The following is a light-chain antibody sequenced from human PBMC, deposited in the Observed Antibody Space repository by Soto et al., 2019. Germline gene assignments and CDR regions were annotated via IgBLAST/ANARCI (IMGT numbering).Light chain of an antibody. Sequence: ESMLTQSPGTLSLSPGERATLSCRASQSISSRYLTWYQHKPGQAPRLLIYGASIRATGIPDWFSGSGSGTDFTLTLSRLAPEDFAVYYCQQFRCSPPAFTFGQGTKLEI. CDR2: GAS. CDR1: QSISSRY. V-gene: IGKV3-20*01. J-gene: IGKJ2*01. CDR3: QQFRCSPPAFT.